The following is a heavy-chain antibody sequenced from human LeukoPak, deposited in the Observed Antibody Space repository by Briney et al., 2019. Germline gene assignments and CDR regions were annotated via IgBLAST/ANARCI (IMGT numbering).Heavy chain of an antibody. J-gene: IGHJ3*02. CDR1: GGSFSGYY. V-gene: IGHV4-34*01. CDR3: ARPHSYDYAWGSYRQVDAFNI. D-gene: IGHD3-16*02. CDR2: INHSGST. Sequence: SETLSLACAVYGGSFSGYYWSWIRQPPGKGLEWIGEINHSGSTNYNPSLKSRVTISVDTSKNQFSLKLSSVTAADTAVYYCARPHSYDYAWGSYRQVDAFNIWGQGTMVTVSS.